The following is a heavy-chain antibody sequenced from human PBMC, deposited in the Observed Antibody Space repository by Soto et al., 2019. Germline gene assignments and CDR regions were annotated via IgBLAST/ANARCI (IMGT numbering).Heavy chain of an antibody. CDR2: IDWDDDK. Sequence: SGPTLVNHTLTLTLTCTFSGISLSTSGMCVSWIRQPPGKALEWLALIDWDDDKYYSTSLKTRLTISKDTSKNQVVLTMTNMDPVDTATYYCARILNSGSYPGEYYFDYWGQGTLVTVSS. D-gene: IGHD1-26*01. CDR3: ARILNSGSYPGEYYFDY. V-gene: IGHV2-70*01. J-gene: IGHJ4*02. CDR1: GISLSTSGMC.